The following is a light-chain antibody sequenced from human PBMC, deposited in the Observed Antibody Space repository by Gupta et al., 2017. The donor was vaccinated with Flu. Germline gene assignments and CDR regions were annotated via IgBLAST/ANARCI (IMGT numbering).Light chain of an antibody. Sequence: IAMTETQVSLSVTHGQPGSIYCRSSQSLLHSDGMTYFYWYVQKPGQPPQLLIYEVSKRFLGVPATFSGRGQVKDFALSISRSDPADVGLSSDRHSVHLKTFGQGTKVEIK. CDR1: QSLLHSDGMTY. J-gene: IGKJ1*01. CDR2: EVS. V-gene: IGKV2D-29*01. CDR3: RHSVHLKT.